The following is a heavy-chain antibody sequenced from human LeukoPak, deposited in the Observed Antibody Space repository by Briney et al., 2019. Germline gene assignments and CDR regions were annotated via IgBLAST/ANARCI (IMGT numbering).Heavy chain of an antibody. D-gene: IGHD6-25*01. CDR2: IGTAGDI. V-gene: IGHV3-13*01. J-gene: IGHJ6*03. CDR3: ARDRGRYYMDV. Sequence: CAXSXFTFSNYDMHWVRQATGKGLEWVSGIGTAGDIYYPGSVKGRFTISRENAKSSLYLQMNSLRAGDTAVYYEARDRGRYYMDVWGKGTTVTISS. CDR1: XFTFSNYD.